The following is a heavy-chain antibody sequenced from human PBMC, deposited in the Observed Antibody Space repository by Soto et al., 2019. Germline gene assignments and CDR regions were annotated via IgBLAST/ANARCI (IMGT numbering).Heavy chain of an antibody. V-gene: IGHV4-59*01. CDR1: GGSISSYY. Sequence: QVQLQESGPGLVKPSETLSLTCTVSGGSISSYYWSWIRQPPGKGLEWIGYIYYSGSTNYNPSLKRRVTISVDTSKNQFSLKLSSVTAADTAVYYCARGSPYYDSSGYSYYYGMDVWGQGTTVTVSS. D-gene: IGHD3-22*01. J-gene: IGHJ6*02. CDR3: ARGSPYYDSSGYSYYYGMDV. CDR2: IYYSGST.